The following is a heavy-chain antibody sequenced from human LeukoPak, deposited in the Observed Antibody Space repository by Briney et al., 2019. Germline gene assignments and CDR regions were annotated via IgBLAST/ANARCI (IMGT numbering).Heavy chain of an antibody. Sequence: PSETLSLTCSVSGGSIRKYHWIWLRHPPGKGLEWIGYVFYSGSTRYNPSLNSRVTLSVDTTKNQLSLRLSSVTAADSALYYCAKWHDDWHGLDSWGQGTLVTVSS. CDR1: GGSIRKYH. J-gene: IGHJ4*02. CDR3: AKWHDDWHGLDS. D-gene: IGHD3-9*01. V-gene: IGHV4-59*01. CDR2: VFYSGST.